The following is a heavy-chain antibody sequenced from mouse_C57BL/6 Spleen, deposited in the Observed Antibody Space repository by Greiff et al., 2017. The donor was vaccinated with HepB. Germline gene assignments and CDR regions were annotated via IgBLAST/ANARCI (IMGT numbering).Heavy chain of an antibody. J-gene: IGHJ4*01. V-gene: IGHV1-15*01. CDR1: GYTFTDYE. CDR3: TRTGGYYYGSSYDYYAMDY. CDR2: IDPETGGT. D-gene: IGHD1-1*01. Sequence: VQLQQSGAELVRPGASVTLSCKASGYTFTDYEMHWVKQTPVHGLEWIGAIDPETGGTAYNQKFKGKAILTADKSSSTAYMELRSLTSEDSAVYYCTRTGGYYYGSSYDYYAMDYWGQGTSVTVSS.